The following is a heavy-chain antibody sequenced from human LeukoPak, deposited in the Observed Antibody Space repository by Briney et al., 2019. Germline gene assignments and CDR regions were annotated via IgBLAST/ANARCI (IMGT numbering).Heavy chain of an antibody. V-gene: IGHV1-2*06. CDR2: INPNSGGT. D-gene: IGHD3-22*01. CDR1: GYTFTGYY. CDR3: ARVWYYYDSSGYPPAHYFDY. Sequence: ASVKVSCKASGYTFTGYYMHWVRQAPGQGLEWMGRINPNSGGTNYAQKFQGRVTMTRDTPISTAYMELSRLRSDDTAVYYCARVWYYYDSSGYPPAHYFDYWGQGTLVTVSS. J-gene: IGHJ4*02.